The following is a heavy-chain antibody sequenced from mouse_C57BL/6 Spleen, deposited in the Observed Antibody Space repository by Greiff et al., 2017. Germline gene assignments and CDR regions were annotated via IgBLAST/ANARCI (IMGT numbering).Heavy chain of an antibody. CDR2: IHPNSGST. V-gene: IGHV1-64*01. Sequence: QVQLQQPGAELVKPGASVKLSCKASGYTFTSYWMHWVKQRPGQGLEWIGMIHPNSGSTNYNEKFKSKATLTVDNSSSTAYMQLSSLTSEDSAVYYCARESNYWYFDVWGTGTTVTVSS. J-gene: IGHJ1*03. D-gene: IGHD1-3*01. CDR3: ARESNYWYFDV. CDR1: GYTFTSYW.